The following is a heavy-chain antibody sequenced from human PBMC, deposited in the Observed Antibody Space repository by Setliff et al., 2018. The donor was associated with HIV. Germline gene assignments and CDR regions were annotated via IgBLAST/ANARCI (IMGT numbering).Heavy chain of an antibody. J-gene: IGHJ4*02. V-gene: IGHV1-69*13. CDR1: GGTFSSYA. CDR2: IIPVFGTT. Sequence: GASVKVSCKASGGTFSSYAISWVRQAPGQGLDWMGGIIPVFGTTNYAQKFQGRVTITADESTSTAYMELRSLRSDDTAVYYCARGSCSGCYLSDYWGLGTLVTVSS. CDR3: ARGSCSGCYLSDY. D-gene: IGHD6-19*01.